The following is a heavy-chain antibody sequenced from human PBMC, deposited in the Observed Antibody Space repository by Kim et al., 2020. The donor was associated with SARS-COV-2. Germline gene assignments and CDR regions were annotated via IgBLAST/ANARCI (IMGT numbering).Heavy chain of an antibody. J-gene: IGHJ6*02. V-gene: IGHV1-3*01. CDR2: INAGIGNT. CDR1: GYTFTSYA. D-gene: IGHD2-2*01. CDR3: ARETVFGQLLLRSVMDV. Sequence: ASVKVSCKASGYTFTSYAMHWVRQAPGQRLEWMGWINAGIGNTKYSQKFQGRVTITRDTSASTAYMELSSLRSGDTPGYYCARETVFGQLLLRSVMDVWGQGTTVTVSS.